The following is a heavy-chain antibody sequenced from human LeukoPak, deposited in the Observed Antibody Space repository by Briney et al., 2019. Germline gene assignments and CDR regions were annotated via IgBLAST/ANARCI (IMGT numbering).Heavy chain of an antibody. CDR1: GGPINSGTYY. CDR3: ARGNFRFDY. J-gene: IGHJ4*02. D-gene: IGHD4-11*01. V-gene: IGHV4-39*07. CDR2: IYHSGST. Sequence: SETLSLTCTVSGGPINSGTYYWGWIRQPPGKGLEWIGEIYHSGSTNYNPSLKSRVTISVDKSKNQFSLKLSSVTAADTAVYYCARGNFRFDYWGQGTLVTVSS.